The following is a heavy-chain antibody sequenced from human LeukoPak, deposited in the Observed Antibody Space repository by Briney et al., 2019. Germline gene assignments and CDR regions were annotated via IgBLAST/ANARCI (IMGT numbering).Heavy chain of an antibody. J-gene: IGHJ5*02. CDR1: GDTFSSYA. V-gene: IGHV1-69*01. CDR3: ARRRLTGTTKYFDP. D-gene: IGHD1-14*01. Sequence: EASVKVSCKASGDTFSSYAINWVRQAPGQGLEWMGGIIPIFGTANYAQKFQGRVTITADESTSTAYMELSTLRSEDTAFYYCARRRLTGTTKYFDPWGQGTLVTVSS. CDR2: IIPIFGTA.